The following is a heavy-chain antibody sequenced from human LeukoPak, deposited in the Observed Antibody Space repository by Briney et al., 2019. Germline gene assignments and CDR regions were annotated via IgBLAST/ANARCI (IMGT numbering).Heavy chain of an antibody. J-gene: IGHJ4*02. V-gene: IGHV3-23*01. Sequence: PGGSLRLSCAASGFTFSSYAMSWVRQAPGRGLEWVSDISGSGGSTYYADSVKGRFTISRDNSKNTLYLQMNSLRAEDTAVYYCAKLVGSGSPLRHFDYWGQGTLVTVSS. CDR1: GFTFSSYA. CDR2: ISGSGGST. CDR3: AKLVGSGSPLRHFDY. D-gene: IGHD3-10*01.